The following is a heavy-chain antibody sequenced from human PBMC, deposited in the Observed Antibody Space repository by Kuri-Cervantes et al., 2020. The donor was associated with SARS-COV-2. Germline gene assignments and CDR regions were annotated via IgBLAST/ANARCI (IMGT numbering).Heavy chain of an antibody. CDR2: THYSGST. CDR1: GGSISSYY. J-gene: IGHJ3*02. CDR3: ARERGQIYYYGSGCPTDHAFDI. Sequence: SETLSPTSTVAGGSISSYYWSWIRQPPGKGLEWIGYTHYSGSTNYNPSLKSRVTISVDTPKNQSSLKLSSVTVADTAVYYCARERGQIYYYGSGCPTDHAFDIWGQGTMVTVSS. V-gene: IGHV4-59*01. D-gene: IGHD3-10*01.